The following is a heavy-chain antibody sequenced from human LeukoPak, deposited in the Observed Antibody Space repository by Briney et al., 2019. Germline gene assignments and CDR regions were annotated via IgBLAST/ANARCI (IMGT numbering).Heavy chain of an antibody. CDR3: AREVRYYDIYGAFDI. CDR1: GFTFSSYA. CDR2: ISYDGSNK. D-gene: IGHD3-9*01. Sequence: GGSLRLSCAASGFTFSSYAMHWVRQAPGKGLEWVAVISYDGSNKYYADSVKGRFTISRDNSKNTLYLQMNSLRAEDTAVYYCAREVRYYDIYGAFDIWGQGTMVTVSS. V-gene: IGHV3-30-3*01. J-gene: IGHJ3*02.